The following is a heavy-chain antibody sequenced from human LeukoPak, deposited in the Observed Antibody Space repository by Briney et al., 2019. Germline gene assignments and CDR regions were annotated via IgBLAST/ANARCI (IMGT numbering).Heavy chain of an antibody. D-gene: IGHD6-13*01. V-gene: IGHV1-18*01. CDR1: GYTFTSYG. J-gene: IGHJ3*02. CDR2: ISAYKGNT. Sequence: ASVKVSCKASGYTFTSYGISWVRQAPGQGLEWMGWISAYKGNTNYAQKLQGRVTITTDTSTSTAYMELRSLRSDDTAVYYCARGVNPSFIAAAGDDAFDIWGQGTMVTVS. CDR3: ARGVNPSFIAAAGDDAFDI.